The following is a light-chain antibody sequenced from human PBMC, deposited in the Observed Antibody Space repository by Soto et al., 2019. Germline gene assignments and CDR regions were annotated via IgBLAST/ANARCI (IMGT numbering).Light chain of an antibody. Sequence: QSALTQPASVSGSPGQSITISCTGTSSDVGSYNYVSWYQHHPGKAPRLMIYASSNRPSGVSHRFSGSRYGNTASLTISGLQAEDEADYYCSSYTSGSTLYVFGTGTKLTVL. J-gene: IGLJ1*01. CDR2: ASS. CDR3: SSYTSGSTLYV. V-gene: IGLV2-14*01. CDR1: SSDVGSYNY.